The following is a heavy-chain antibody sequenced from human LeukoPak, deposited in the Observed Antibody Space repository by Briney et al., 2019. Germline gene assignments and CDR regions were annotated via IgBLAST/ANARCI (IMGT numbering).Heavy chain of an antibody. CDR1: GDSVSSNSAA. CDR3: ARAAVAGTGREYYFDY. V-gene: IGHV6-1*01. D-gene: IGHD6-19*01. J-gene: IGHJ4*02. CDR2: TYYRSKWYN. Sequence: SQTLSLTCAISGDSVSSNSAAWNWIRQSPSRGLEWLGRTYYRSKWYNDYAVSVKSRITINPDTSKNQFSLQLNSVTPEDTAVYYCARAAVAGTGREYYFDYWGQGTLVTVSS.